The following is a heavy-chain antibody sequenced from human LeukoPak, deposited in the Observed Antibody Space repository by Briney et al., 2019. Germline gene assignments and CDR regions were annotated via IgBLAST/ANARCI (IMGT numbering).Heavy chain of an antibody. V-gene: IGHV1-8*02. Sequence: ASVKVSCKASGYTFTGYYMHWVRQATGQGLEWMGWMNPNSGNTGYAQKFQGRVTMTRNTSISTAYMELSSLRSEDTAVYYCAREENGGSDYWGQGTLVTVSS. D-gene: IGHD2-15*01. CDR3: AREENGGSDY. CDR1: GYTFTGYY. J-gene: IGHJ4*02. CDR2: MNPNSGNT.